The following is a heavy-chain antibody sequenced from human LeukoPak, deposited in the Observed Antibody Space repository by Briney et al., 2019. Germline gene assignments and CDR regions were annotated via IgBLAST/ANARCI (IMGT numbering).Heavy chain of an antibody. CDR2: INPNSGGT. J-gene: IGHJ4*02. V-gene: IGHV1-2*02. CDR1: GYTFTGYY. D-gene: IGHD3-22*01. Sequence: ASVTVSCMASGYTFTGYYMHWVRQAPGQGLEWMGWINPNSGGTNYAQKFQGRVTMTRDTSISTAYMELSRLRSDDTAVYYCARVPPYYYDSSANYWGQGTLVTVSS. CDR3: ARVPPYYYDSSANY.